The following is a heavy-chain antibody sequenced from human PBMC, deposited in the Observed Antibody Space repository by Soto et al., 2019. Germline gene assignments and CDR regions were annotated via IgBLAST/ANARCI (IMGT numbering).Heavy chain of an antibody. CDR2: MYSGGST. V-gene: IGHV3-66*01. CDR1: GFTVSSNY. D-gene: IGHD5-12*01. J-gene: IGHJ3*02. Sequence: EVQLVESGGGLVQPGGSLRLSCAASGFTVSSNYMSWVRQAPGKGLEWVSVMYSGGSTYYADSVKGRLTISRDNSKNTLYLQMNSLRAEDTAVYYCAREDGYRGGDAFDIWGQGTMVTVYS. CDR3: AREDGYRGGDAFDI.